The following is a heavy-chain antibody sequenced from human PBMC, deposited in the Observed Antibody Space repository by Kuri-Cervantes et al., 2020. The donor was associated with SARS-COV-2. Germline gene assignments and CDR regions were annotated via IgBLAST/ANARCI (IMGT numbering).Heavy chain of an antibody. CDR1: GFTFSSYG. J-gene: IGHJ4*02. Sequence: GGSLRLSCAASGFTFSSYGMHWVRQAPGKGLEWVAFIRYDGSNKYYADSVKGRFTISRDNSKNTLYLQMNSLRAEDTAVYYCVTWYDFWSGYSRGRFDYWGQGTLVTVSS. D-gene: IGHD3-3*01. CDR3: VTWYDFWSGYSRGRFDY. V-gene: IGHV3-30*02. CDR2: IRYDGSNK.